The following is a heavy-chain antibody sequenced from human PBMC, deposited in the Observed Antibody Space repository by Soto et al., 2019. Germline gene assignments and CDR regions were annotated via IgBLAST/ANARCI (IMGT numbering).Heavy chain of an antibody. CDR1: GFTFNNAW. Sequence: GGSLRLSCAASGFTFNNAWMNWVRQAPGKGLEWVGRVKSKTDGGATHYAAPVKDRFTISRDDSKNMLYLQMNSLKTEDTAVYYCITDLGSSRRGKRFDPWGQGTLVTVSS. CDR3: ITDLGSSRRGKRFDP. V-gene: IGHV3-15*07. J-gene: IGHJ5*02. CDR2: VKSKTDGGAT. D-gene: IGHD6-13*01.